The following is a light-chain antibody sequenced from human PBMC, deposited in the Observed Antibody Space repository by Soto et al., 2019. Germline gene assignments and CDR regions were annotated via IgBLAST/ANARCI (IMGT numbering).Light chain of an antibody. CDR2: EVT. Sequence: QSALTQPASVSGSPGQAITISCTGTSSDVGVYNYVSWYQQHPGKAPQLMIYEVTNRPSGVSNRFSGSKSGNTASLTISGLQAEDEADYYCSSYTTSSTFVFGAGTKLTVL. CDR3: SSYTTSSTFV. V-gene: IGLV2-14*01. CDR1: SSDVGVYNY. J-gene: IGLJ1*01.